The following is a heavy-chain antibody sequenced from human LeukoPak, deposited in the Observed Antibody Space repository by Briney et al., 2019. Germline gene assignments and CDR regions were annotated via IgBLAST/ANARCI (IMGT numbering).Heavy chain of an antibody. V-gene: IGHV3-7*01. CDR1: GFNFSTYW. J-gene: IGHJ4*02. CDR3: VTDQTGRHPYFFDY. Sequence: PGGSLRLSCTASGFNFSTYWMTWVRQVPGKGLEWVANIKEDGSEIYYVDAVKGRFSISRDNAKTSLYLQMRSLSVADTGLYYCVTDQTGRHPYFFDYWGQGTLVTVSS. CDR2: IKEDGSEI. D-gene: IGHD3-10*01.